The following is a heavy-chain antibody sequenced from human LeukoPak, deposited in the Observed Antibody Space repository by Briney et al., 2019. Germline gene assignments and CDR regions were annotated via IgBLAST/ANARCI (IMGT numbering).Heavy chain of an antibody. CDR1: GYTFTGYY. CDR2: INPNSGGT. J-gene: IGHJ4*02. D-gene: IGHD6-13*01. Sequence: GASVKVSCKAYGYTFTGYYMHWVRQAPGQGLEWMGWINPNSGGTNYAQKFQDRVTLTTDTSTTAAYMELRSLKSDDTAVYYCVKDIKGHVIAVAGPHEDWGQGTLVTVSS. CDR3: VKDIKGHVIAVAGPHED. V-gene: IGHV1-2*02.